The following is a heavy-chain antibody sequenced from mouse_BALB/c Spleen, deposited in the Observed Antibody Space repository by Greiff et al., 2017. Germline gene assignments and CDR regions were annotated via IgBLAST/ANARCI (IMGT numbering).Heavy chain of an antibody. CDR3: ARVGDY. J-gene: IGHJ4*01. Sequence: EVKLQESGGGLVQPGGSLRLSCATSGFTFTDYYMSWVRQPPGKALEWLGFIRNKANGYTTEYSASVKGRFTISRDNSQSILYLQMNTLRAEDSATYYCARVGDYWGQGTSVTVSS. CDR2: IRNKANGYTT. CDR1: GFTFTDYY. V-gene: IGHV7-3*02.